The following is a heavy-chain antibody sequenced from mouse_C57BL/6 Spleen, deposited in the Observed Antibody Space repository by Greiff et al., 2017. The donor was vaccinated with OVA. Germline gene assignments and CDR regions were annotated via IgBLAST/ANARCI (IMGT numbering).Heavy chain of an antibody. CDR3: ARGLYYDYGDWYFDV. Sequence: VQLKESGPGLVKPSQSLSLTCSVTGYSITSGYYWNWIRQFPGNKLEWMGYISYDGSNNYNPSLKNRISITRDTSKNQFFLKLNSVTTEDTATYYCARGLYYDYGDWYFDVWGTGTTVTVSS. D-gene: IGHD2-4*01. CDR2: ISYDGSN. J-gene: IGHJ1*03. V-gene: IGHV3-6*01. CDR1: GYSITSGYY.